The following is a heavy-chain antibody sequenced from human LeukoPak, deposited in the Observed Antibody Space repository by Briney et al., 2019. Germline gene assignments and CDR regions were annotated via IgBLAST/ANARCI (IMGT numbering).Heavy chain of an antibody. D-gene: IGHD6-13*01. CDR1: GGTFSSYA. CDR3: ARGIAAAGVDY. CDR2: IIPILGIA. J-gene: IGHJ4*02. V-gene: IGHV1-69*04. Sequence: SVKVSCKASGGTFSSYAISWVRQAPGQGLEWMGRIIPILGIANYAQKFQGRVTITADKSTSTAYMELSSLRPEDTAVHYCARGIAAAGVDYWGQGTLVTVSS.